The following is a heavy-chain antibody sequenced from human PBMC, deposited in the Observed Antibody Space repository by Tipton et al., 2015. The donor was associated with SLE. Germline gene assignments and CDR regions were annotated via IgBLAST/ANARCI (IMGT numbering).Heavy chain of an antibody. J-gene: IGHJ4*02. CDR2: INHSGST. D-gene: IGHD6-25*01. Sequence: TLSLTCAVYGGSFSGYYWCWIRQPPGKGLAWIGEINHSGSTNYNPSLKSRVTISVDTSKNQFSLKLSSVTAADTAVYYCAAFQRPVGAFDYWGQGTLVTVSS. V-gene: IGHV4-34*01. CDR3: AAFQRPVGAFDY. CDR1: GGSFSGYY.